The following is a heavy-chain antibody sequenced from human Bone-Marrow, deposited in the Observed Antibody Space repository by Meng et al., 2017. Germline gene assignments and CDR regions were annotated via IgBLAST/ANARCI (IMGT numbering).Heavy chain of an antibody. J-gene: IGHJ6*02. D-gene: IGHD3-22*01. CDR3: AREYYYDSSGYYYVGYYYYGMDV. Sequence: GESLKISCAASGFTFSSYAMHWVRQAPGKGLEWVAVISYDGSNKYYADSVKGRFTISRDNSKNTLYLQMNSLRAEDTAVHYCAREYYYDSSGYYYVGYYYYGMDVWGQGTTVTVSS. V-gene: IGHV3-30*01. CDR2: ISYDGSNK. CDR1: GFTFSSYA.